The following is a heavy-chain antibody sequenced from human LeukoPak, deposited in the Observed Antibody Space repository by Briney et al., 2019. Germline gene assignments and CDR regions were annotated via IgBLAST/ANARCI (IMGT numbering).Heavy chain of an antibody. D-gene: IGHD3-9*01. CDR2: ISSSGSTI. CDR1: GFTFSDYY. CDR3: ARGPPYYDILTGYSPDYFDY. V-gene: IGHV3-11*01. J-gene: IGHJ4*02. Sequence: PGGSLRLSCAASGFTFSDYYMSWIRQAPGKGLEWVSYISSSGSTIYYADSVKGRFTISRDNAKNSLYLQMDSLRAEDTAVYYCARGPPYYDILTGYSPDYFDYWGQGTLVTVSS.